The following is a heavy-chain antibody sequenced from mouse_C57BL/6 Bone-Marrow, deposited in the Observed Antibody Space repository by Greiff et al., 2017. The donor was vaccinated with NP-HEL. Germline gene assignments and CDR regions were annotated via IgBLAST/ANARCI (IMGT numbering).Heavy chain of an antibody. CDR3: ARKGSSYFYYAMDY. CDR1: GFTFSSYG. CDR2: ISSGGSYT. V-gene: IGHV5-6*01. D-gene: IGHD1-1*01. J-gene: IGHJ4*01. Sequence: EVQLVESGGDLVKPGGSLKLSCAASGFTFSSYGMSWVRQTPDKRLEWVATISSGGSYTYYPDSVKGRFTISRDNAKNTLYLQMSSLKSEDTAMYYCARKGSSYFYYAMDYWGQGTSVTVSS.